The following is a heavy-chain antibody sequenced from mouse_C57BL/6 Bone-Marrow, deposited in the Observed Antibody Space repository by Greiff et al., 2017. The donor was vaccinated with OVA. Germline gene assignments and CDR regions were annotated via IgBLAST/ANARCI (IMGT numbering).Heavy chain of an antibody. J-gene: IGHJ3*01. CDR1: GFTFSSYA. CDR3: AGPGS. Sequence: EVKLVESGGGLVKPGGSLKLSCAASGFTFSSYAMSWVRQTPEKRLEWVATISDGGSYTYYPDNVKGRFTISRDNAKNNLYLQMSHLKSEDTAMYYCAGPGSWGQGTLVTVSA. CDR2: ISDGGSYT. V-gene: IGHV5-4*03.